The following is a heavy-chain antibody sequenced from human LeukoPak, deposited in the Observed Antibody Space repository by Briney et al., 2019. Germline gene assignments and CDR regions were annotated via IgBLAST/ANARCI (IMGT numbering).Heavy chain of an antibody. J-gene: IGHJ6*02. CDR2: IYYSGST. D-gene: IGHD6-13*01. Sequence: SETLSLTCTVSGGSISSYYWSWIRQPPGKGLEWIGYIYYSGSTNYNPSLKSRVTISVDTSKNQFSLKLSSVTAADTAVYYCARDLGGIAAAGTKNYYGMDVWGQGTTVTVSS. CDR1: GGSISSYY. CDR3: ARDLGGIAAAGTKNYYGMDV. V-gene: IGHV4-59*01.